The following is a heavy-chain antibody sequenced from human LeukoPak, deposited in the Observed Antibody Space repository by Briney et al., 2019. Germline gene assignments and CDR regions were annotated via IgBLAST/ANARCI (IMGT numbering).Heavy chain of an antibody. CDR2: IYYSGST. J-gene: IGHJ4*02. V-gene: IGHV4-39*01. D-gene: IGHD2-21*01. CDR3: ARPVSAYCGGDCSDY. Sequence: SETLSLTCTVSGGSISSSSYYWGWIRQPPGKGLQWIGSIYYSGSTYYNPSLKSRVTISVDTSKNQFSLKLSSVTAADTAVYYCARPVSAYCGGDCSDYWGQGTLVTVSS. CDR1: GGSISSSSYY.